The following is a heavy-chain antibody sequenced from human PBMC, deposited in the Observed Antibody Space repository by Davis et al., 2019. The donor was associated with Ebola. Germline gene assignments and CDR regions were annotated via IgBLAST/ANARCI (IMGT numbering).Heavy chain of an antibody. Sequence: ASVKVSCKASGYTFTTYAIHWLRQAPGQRLEWMGLINAAKGNTKYSQKFQDRVTLTRDTSISTGYMDLRRLTSDDTAVYYCRVVVDEYFEYWAQGTLVTVSS. CDR2: INAAKGNT. CDR3: RVVVDEYFEY. CDR1: GYTFTTYA. D-gene: IGHD2-21*01. J-gene: IGHJ4*02. V-gene: IGHV1-3*01.